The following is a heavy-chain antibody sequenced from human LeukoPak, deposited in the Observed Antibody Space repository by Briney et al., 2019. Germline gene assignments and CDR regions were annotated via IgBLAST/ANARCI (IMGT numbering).Heavy chain of an antibody. D-gene: IGHD3-10*01. CDR1: GFTFSSYG. J-gene: IGHJ4*02. CDR3: ARNGAVVRGVISFDY. CDR2: ISNDGSKK. Sequence: PGGSLRLSCAASGFTFSSYGMHWVRQAPGKGLDWVAVISNDGSKKYYADSVKGRFTISRDNSKNTLSLQVSSLRTEDTAVYYCARNGAVVRGVISFDYWGQGTLVTVSS. V-gene: IGHV3-30*03.